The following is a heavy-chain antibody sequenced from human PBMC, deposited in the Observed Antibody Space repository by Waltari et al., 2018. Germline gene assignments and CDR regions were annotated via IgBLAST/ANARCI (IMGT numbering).Heavy chain of an antibody. CDR1: GGSISSGSYY. CDR2: IYTSGST. CDR3: ARDRGYDILTGYQGAFDI. Sequence: QVQLQESGPGLVKPSQTLSLTCTVPGGSISSGSYYWSWIRQPAGKGLEWIGRIYTSGSTNYNPSLKSRVTISVDTSKNQFSLKLSSVTAADTAVYYCARDRGYDILTGYQGAFDIWGQGTMVTVSS. J-gene: IGHJ3*02. V-gene: IGHV4-61*02. D-gene: IGHD3-9*01.